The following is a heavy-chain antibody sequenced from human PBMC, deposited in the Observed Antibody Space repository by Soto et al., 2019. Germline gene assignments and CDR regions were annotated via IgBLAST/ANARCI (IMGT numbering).Heavy chain of an antibody. CDR3: VRAGSSSFDY. J-gene: IGHJ4*02. CDR1: GFTLSSYT. Sequence: AGGSLRLSCAASGFTLSSYTMNWVRQAPGEGLEWASSISSSSSYIYYADSVKGRFTISTDNAKNSLYLQMNSLRAEDTAVYYCVRAGSSSFDYWGQGTQVTVSS. CDR2: ISSSSSYI. V-gene: IGHV3-21*01. D-gene: IGHD2-2*01.